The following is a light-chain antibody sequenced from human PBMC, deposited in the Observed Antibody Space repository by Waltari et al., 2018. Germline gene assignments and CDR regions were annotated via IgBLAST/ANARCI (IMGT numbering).Light chain of an antibody. CDR2: WAS. J-gene: IGKJ2*02. Sequence: DIVMTQSPDSLAVSLGERPTINCNSSHSVLYSSNNKNYLAWDQQKPGQPPTLLIYWASTGQSGVPDRFSGSGSGSDFTLIFSSLEAEYVAVYYCQQFHSTPGTFGQGLKVEI. V-gene: IGKV4-1*01. CDR1: HSVLYSSNNKNY. CDR3: QQFHSTPGT.